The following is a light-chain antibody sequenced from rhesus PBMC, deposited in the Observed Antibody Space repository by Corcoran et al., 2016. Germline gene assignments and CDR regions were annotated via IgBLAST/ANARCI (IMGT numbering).Light chain of an antibody. CDR1: QGISTY. V-gene: IGKV1-43*02. CDR2: AAS. Sequence: DIQMTQSPYSLSASVGDRVTITCRASQGISTYLNWYQQKPGKAPKRLIYAASSLESGVPSRFSGSCSGTDFTLTISSLQPEDCATYYCLQYNSDPWTFGQGTKVEIK. J-gene: IGKJ1*01. CDR3: LQYNSDPWT.